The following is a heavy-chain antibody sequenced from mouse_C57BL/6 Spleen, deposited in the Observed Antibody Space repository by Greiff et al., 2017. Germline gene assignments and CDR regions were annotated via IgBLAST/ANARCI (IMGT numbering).Heavy chain of an antibody. V-gene: IGHV1-53*01. CDR2: INPSNGGT. CDR1: GYTFTSYW. Sequence: QVQLQQSGAELMKPGASVKLSCKASGYTFTSYWMHWVKQRPGQGLEWIGNINPSNGGTNYNEKFKSKATLTVDKSSSTAYMQLSSLTSEDSAVYYCARGNYYGSSYWFAYWGQGTLVTVSA. CDR3: ARGNYYGSSYWFAY. J-gene: IGHJ3*01. D-gene: IGHD1-1*01.